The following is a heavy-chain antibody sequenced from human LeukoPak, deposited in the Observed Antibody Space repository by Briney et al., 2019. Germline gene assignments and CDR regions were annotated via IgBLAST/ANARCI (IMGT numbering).Heavy chain of an antibody. J-gene: IGHJ6*02. Sequence: PSETLSLTCTVSGGSISSSSYYWGWIRQPPGKGLEWIGSIYYSRSTYYNPSLKSRVTISVDTSKNQFSLKLSSVTAADTAVYYCARGGARFDRFRIAAAGTLKPHYYYGMDVWGQGTTVTVSS. CDR2: IYYSRST. D-gene: IGHD6-13*01. CDR3: ARGGARFDRFRIAAAGTLKPHYYYGMDV. V-gene: IGHV4-39*07. CDR1: GGSISSSSYY.